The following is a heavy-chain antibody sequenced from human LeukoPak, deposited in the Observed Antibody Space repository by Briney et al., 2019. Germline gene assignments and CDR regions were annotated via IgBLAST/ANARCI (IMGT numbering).Heavy chain of an antibody. CDR1: GGSITTSSYY. CDR2: IYSGST. Sequence: SETLSLTCTASGGSITTSSYYWGWIRQPPGKGLEWIGIIYSGSTYYNPSLKGRVTISVDTSKNHFSLKLSSVTAADTAVYYCARAFRARYFDLWGRGTLVTVSS. J-gene: IGHJ2*01. V-gene: IGHV4-39*02. CDR3: ARAFRARYFDL. D-gene: IGHD2/OR15-2a*01.